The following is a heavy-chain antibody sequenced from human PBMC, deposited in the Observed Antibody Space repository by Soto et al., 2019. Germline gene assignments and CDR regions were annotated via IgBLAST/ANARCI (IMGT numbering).Heavy chain of an antibody. CDR2: IDPSDSYT. Sequence: GESLKISCKGSGYSFTSYWISWVRQMPGKGLEWMGRIDPSDSYTNYSPSFQGHVTISADKSISTAYLQWSSLKASDTAMYYCARVVVAATDYYYYYGMDVWGQGTTVTVSS. CDR1: GYSFTSYW. V-gene: IGHV5-10-1*01. CDR3: ARVVVAATDYYYYYGMDV. J-gene: IGHJ6*02. D-gene: IGHD2-15*01.